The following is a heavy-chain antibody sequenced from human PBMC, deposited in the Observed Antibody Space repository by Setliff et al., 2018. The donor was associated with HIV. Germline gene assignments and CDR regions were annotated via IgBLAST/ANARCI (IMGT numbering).Heavy chain of an antibody. D-gene: IGHD5-12*01. CDR3: VREDIVTTGGRLDYYMDV. CDR1: GFTFSSCW. CDR2: IKQDGSEK. V-gene: IGHV3-7*03. Sequence: GGSLRLSCAASGFTFSSCWVTWVRQGPGKGLEWVANIKQDGSEKYYVDSVKGRFTISRDNGKNSLYLQMNSLRAEDTALYYCVREDIVTTGGRLDYYMDVWGKGTTVTVSS. J-gene: IGHJ6*03.